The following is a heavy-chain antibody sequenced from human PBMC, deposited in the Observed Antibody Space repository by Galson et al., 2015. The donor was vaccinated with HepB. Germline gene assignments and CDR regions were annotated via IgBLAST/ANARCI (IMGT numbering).Heavy chain of an antibody. CDR1: GYTFTSYG. CDR2: ISAYNGNT. Sequence: SVKVSCKASGYTFTSYGISWVRQAPGQGLEWMGWISAYNGNTNYAQKLQGRVTMTTDTSTSTAYMELRSLRSDDTAVYYCARDRALLWFGELLSYYYGMDVWGQGTTVTVSS. J-gene: IGHJ6*02. V-gene: IGHV1-18*04. D-gene: IGHD3-10*01. CDR3: ARDRALLWFGELLSYYYGMDV.